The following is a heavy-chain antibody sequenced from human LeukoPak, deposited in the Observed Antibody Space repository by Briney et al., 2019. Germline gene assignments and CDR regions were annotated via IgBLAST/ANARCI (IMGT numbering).Heavy chain of an antibody. V-gene: IGHV3-11*04. CDR2: ISSTTGRII. J-gene: IGHJ3*01. CDR1: GFNFNDYY. D-gene: IGHD3-10*01. CDR3: ARYYSDALDV. Sequence: KSGGSLRLSCAASGFNFNDYYMTWIRQAPGKGLEWLSYISSTTGRIIYYADSVKGRFTISRDNTKNSLFLQMVSLRVEDTAVYYCARYYSDALDVWGQGTVVTVSS.